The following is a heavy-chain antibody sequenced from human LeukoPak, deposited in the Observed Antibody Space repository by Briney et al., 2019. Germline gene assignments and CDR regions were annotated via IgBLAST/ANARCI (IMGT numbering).Heavy chain of an antibody. J-gene: IGHJ5*02. Sequence: GGSLRLSCAASGFTSSSYWMHWVRQVPGKGLVWVSRINSDGSSRSYVDSVMGRFTISRDNAKNTLYLQLDSLRAEDTAVYYCARGLAVAGSSWFDPWGQGTLVSVSS. D-gene: IGHD6-19*01. CDR1: GFTSSSYW. CDR2: INSDGSSR. CDR3: ARGLAVAGSSWFDP. V-gene: IGHV3-74*01.